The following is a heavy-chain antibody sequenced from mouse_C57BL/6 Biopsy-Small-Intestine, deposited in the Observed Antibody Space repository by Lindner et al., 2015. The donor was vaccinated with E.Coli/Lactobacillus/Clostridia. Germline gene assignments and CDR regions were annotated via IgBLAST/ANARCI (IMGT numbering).Heavy chain of an antibody. CDR1: GFNIKDAY. Sequence: VQLQESGAELVRPGASLNLSCTTSGFNIKDAYMHWVKQRPEQGLEWIGRIDPANGDTTYVPKFQDKATITADTSSNTAYLQLSSLTSEDTVVYYCTRGGGYFGYFDVWGAGTTVTVSS. V-gene: IGHV14-3*02. D-gene: IGHD2-3*01. J-gene: IGHJ1*01. CDR3: TRGGGYFGYFDV. CDR2: IDPANGDT.